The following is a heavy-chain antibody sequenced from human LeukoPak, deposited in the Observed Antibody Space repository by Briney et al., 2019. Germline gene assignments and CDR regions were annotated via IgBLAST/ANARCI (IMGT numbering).Heavy chain of an antibody. CDR3: ARDYGWSFAN. Sequence: EGSLRLSCTSSGFIFSSHWMNWVRQAPGKGPEWVANIKYDGSEQYYVDSVKGRFSISRDNTKNLLYLQMNSLRVEDTAVYYCARDYGWSFANWGQGTLVTVSS. D-gene: IGHD3-10*01. CDR1: GFIFSSHW. V-gene: IGHV3-7*03. J-gene: IGHJ4*02. CDR2: IKYDGSEQ.